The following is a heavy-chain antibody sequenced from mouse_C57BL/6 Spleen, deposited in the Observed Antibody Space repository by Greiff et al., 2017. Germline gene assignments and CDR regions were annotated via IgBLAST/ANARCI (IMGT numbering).Heavy chain of an antibody. CDR3: ARGDDSYYFDY. D-gene: IGHD2-13*01. CDR2: ISDGGSYT. Sequence: EVQRVESGGGLVKPGGSLKLSCAASGFTFSSYAMSWVRQTPEKRLEWVATISDGGSYTYYPDNVKGRFTISRDNAKNNLYLQMSHLKSEDTAMYYCARGDDSYYFDYWGQGTTLTVSS. CDR1: GFTFSSYA. J-gene: IGHJ2*01. V-gene: IGHV5-4*01.